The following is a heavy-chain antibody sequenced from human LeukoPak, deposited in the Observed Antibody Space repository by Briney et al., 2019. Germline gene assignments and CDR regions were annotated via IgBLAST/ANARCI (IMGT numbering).Heavy chain of an antibody. J-gene: IGHJ3*02. CDR3: VGELLTAAGTIGAFDI. D-gene: IGHD6-13*01. V-gene: IGHV3-74*01. CDR2: INSDGSTT. Sequence: GGSLRLSCAASGFTFSSYWMHWVRQAPGKGLVWVSRINSDGSTTSYADSVKGRITISRDNAKNTLYLQMSSLAAEDTAVYYCVGELLTAAGTIGAFDIWGRGTMVTVSS. CDR1: GFTFSSYW.